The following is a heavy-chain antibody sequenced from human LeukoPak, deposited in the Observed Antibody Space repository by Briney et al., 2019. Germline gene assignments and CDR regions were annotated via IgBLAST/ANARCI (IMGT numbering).Heavy chain of an antibody. Sequence: PGGSLRLSLAATGFTFLSYALNGVRQAGWKELAGVSAISGSGSSTNYSDSVKGRFTISRDNSKYTLYLQMNSLRAEDTAVYYCARRAGAYSHPYDNWGQGTLVTVSS. D-gene: IGHD4/OR15-4a*01. J-gene: IGHJ4*02. CDR3: ARRAGAYSHPYDN. CDR2: ISGSGSST. CDR1: GFTFLSYA. V-gene: IGHV3-23*01.